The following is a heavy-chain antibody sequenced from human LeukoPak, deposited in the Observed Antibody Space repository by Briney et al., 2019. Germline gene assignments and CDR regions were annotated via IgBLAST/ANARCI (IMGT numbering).Heavy chain of an antibody. D-gene: IGHD4-11*01. CDR3: ARHNSARDYSNFNLNYYYYYMDV. Sequence: GESLKISCKGSGYSFTSYWIGWVRQMPGKGLEWMGIIYPGDSDTRYSPSFQGQVTISADKSISTAYLQWSSLKASDTAMYYCARHNSARDYSNFNLNYYYYYMDVWGKGTTVTVSS. J-gene: IGHJ6*03. CDR1: GYSFTSYW. CDR2: IYPGDSDT. V-gene: IGHV5-51*01.